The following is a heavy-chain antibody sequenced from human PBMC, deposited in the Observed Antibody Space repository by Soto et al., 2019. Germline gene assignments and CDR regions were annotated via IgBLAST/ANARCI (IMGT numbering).Heavy chain of an antibody. CDR3: ARDGFLRERPLDY. CDR1: GGTFSSYA. J-gene: IGHJ4*02. V-gene: IGHV1-69*13. Sequence: SVKVSCKASGGTFSSYAISWVRQAPGQGLEWMGGIIPIFGTANYAQKFQGRVTITADESTSTAYMELSSLRSEDTAVYYCARDGFLRERPLDYWGQGTLVTVSS. CDR2: IIPIFGTA. D-gene: IGHD1-1*01.